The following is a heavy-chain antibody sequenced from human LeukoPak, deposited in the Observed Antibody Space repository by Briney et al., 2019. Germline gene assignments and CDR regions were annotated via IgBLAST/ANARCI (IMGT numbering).Heavy chain of an antibody. CDR2: ISYDGSNK. V-gene: IGHV3-30*03. Sequence: PGRSLRLSCAASGFTFSSYGMHWVRQAPGKGLEWVAVISYDGSNKYYADSVKGRFTISRDNSKNTLYLQMSSLRAEDTAVYYCATPMLMVRGYYFQHWGQGTLVTVSS. D-gene: IGHD3-10*01. J-gene: IGHJ1*01. CDR1: GFTFSSYG. CDR3: ATPMLMVRGYYFQH.